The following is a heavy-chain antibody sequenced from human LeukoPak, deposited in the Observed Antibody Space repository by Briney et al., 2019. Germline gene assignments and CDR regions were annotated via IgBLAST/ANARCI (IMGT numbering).Heavy chain of an antibody. CDR1: GGSISSYY. V-gene: IGHV4-59*01. CDR2: IYYSGST. D-gene: IGHD7-27*01. Sequence: KSSETLSLTCTVSGGSISSYYWSWIRQPPGKGLEWIGYIYYSGSTNYNPSLKSRVTISVDTSKNQFSLELSSVTAADTAVYYCARVPGGWGSGWFDPWGQGTLVTVSS. CDR3: ARVPGGWGSGWFDP. J-gene: IGHJ5*02.